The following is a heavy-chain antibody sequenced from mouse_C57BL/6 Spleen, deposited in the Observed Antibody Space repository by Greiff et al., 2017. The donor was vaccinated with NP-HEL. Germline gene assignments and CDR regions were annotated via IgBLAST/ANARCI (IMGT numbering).Heavy chain of an antibody. J-gene: IGHJ4*01. CDR3: AREGSGLLPYYYAMDY. D-gene: IGHD2-3*01. Sequence: QVQLQQSGAELMKPGASVKLSCKATGYTFTGYWIEWVKQRPGHGLEWIGEILPGSGSTNYNEKFKGKATFTADTSSNTAYMQLSSLTTEDSAIYCCAREGSGLLPYYYAMDYWGQGTSVTVSS. V-gene: IGHV1-9*01. CDR2: ILPGSGST. CDR1: GYTFTGYW.